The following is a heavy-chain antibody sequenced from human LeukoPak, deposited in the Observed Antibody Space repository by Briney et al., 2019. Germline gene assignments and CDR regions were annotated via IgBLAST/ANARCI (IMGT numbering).Heavy chain of an antibody. CDR1: GFTVSSNS. CDR2: IYSDNT. CDR3: ARRAGAYSHPYDY. D-gene: IGHD4/OR15-4a*01. V-gene: IGHV3-53*01. J-gene: IGHJ4*02. Sequence: GGSLRLSCTVSGFTVSSNSMSWVRQAPGKGLEWVSFIYSDNTHYSDSVKGRFTISRDNSKNTLYLQMNSLRVEDTAVYFCARRAGAYSHPYDYWGQGTLVTVSS.